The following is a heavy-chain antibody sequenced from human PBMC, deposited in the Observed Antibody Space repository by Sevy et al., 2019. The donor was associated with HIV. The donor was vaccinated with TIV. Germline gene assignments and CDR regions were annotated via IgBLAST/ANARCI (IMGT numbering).Heavy chain of an antibody. CDR3: ARHDYGDYVGAFDI. V-gene: IGHV3-21*01. D-gene: IGHD4-17*01. CDR2: ISSSSSYI. CDR1: GFTFSSYA. Sequence: GGSLRLSCAASGFTFSSYAMSWVRQAPGKGLEWVSSISSSSSYIYYADSVKGRFTISRDNAKNSLYLQMNSLRAEDTAVYYCARHDYGDYVGAFDIWGQGTMVTVSS. J-gene: IGHJ3*02.